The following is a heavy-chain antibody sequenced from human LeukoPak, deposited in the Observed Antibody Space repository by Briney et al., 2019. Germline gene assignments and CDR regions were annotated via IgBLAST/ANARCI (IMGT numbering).Heavy chain of an antibody. Sequence: SVKVSCKASGGTFSSYAISWVRQAPGQGLEWMGGIIPIFGTANYAQKFQGRVTITTDESTSTAYMELSSLRSEDTAVYYCAREYSSSWCSPYYFDYWGQGTLVTVSS. CDR2: IIPIFGTA. J-gene: IGHJ4*02. D-gene: IGHD6-13*01. CDR3: AREYSSSWCSPYYFDY. CDR1: GGTFSSYA. V-gene: IGHV1-69*05.